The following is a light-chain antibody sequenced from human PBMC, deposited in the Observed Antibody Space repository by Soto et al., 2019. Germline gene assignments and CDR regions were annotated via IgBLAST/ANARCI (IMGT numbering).Light chain of an antibody. Sequence: QSALTQPASVSGAPGQSITISCTGTSXXVXGYNYVSWYQQHPGKAPKLMIYDVSNRPSGVSNRFSGSKSGNTASLTISGLQAEDEADYYCSSYTSSSTVVFGGGTTVTVL. V-gene: IGLV2-14*01. CDR3: SSYTSSSTVV. CDR1: SXXVXGYNY. CDR2: DVS. J-gene: IGLJ2*01.